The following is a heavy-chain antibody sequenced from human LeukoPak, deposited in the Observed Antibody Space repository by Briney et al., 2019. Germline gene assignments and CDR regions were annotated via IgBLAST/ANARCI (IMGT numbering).Heavy chain of an antibody. CDR2: ISGNGGDT. Sequence: PGGSLRLSCAASGFTFNNYALSWVRQAPGKGLGWVSAISGNGGDTYYADSVKGRFTVSRDKSKNTLYLQMNSLRAEDTAVYYCARQGDDYGAYFDYWGQGTLVTVSS. V-gene: IGHV3-23*01. CDR1: GFTFNNYA. D-gene: IGHD4-17*01. CDR3: ARQGDDYGAYFDY. J-gene: IGHJ4*02.